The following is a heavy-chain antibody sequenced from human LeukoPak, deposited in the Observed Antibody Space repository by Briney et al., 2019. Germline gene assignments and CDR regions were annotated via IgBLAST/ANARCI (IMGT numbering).Heavy chain of an antibody. CDR2: IYYSGST. CDR3: ARVDYANWY. D-gene: IGHD4-17*01. CDR1: GGSVSSGSYY. V-gene: IGHV4-61*01. J-gene: IGHJ4*02. Sequence: SETLSLTCTVYGGSVSSGSYYWSWVRQPPGRGLEWIGYIYYSGSTNYNPSLKSRVTISVDTSKNQFSLKLSSVTAADTAVYYCARVDYANWYWGQGTLVTVSS.